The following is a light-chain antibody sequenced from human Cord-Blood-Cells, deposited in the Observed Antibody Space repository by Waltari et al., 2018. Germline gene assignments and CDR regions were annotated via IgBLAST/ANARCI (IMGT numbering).Light chain of an antibody. Sequence: EIVMTQYQATLSVSPGERANLSCRASQSVSSNLAWYQQKPGQAPRLLIYGASTRATGIPARFSGSGSGTEFTLTISSLQSEDFAVYYCQQYNNWPYTFGQGTKLEIK. CDR2: GAS. CDR3: QQYNNWPYT. CDR1: QSVSSN. J-gene: IGKJ2*01. V-gene: IGKV3-15*01.